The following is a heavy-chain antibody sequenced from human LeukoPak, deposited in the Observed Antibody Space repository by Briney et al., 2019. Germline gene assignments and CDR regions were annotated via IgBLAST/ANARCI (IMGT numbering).Heavy chain of an antibody. Sequence: KPSETLSLTCTVSGGSISSYYWSWIRQPPGKGLEWIGYIYYSGSTNYNPSLKSRVTISVDTSKNQFSLKLSSVTAADTAVYYCARGPLHYYYRSGYSNWFDPWGQGTLVTVSS. CDR2: IYYSGST. J-gene: IGHJ5*02. V-gene: IGHV4-59*01. CDR1: GGSISSYY. CDR3: ARGPLHYYYRSGYSNWFDP. D-gene: IGHD3-22*01.